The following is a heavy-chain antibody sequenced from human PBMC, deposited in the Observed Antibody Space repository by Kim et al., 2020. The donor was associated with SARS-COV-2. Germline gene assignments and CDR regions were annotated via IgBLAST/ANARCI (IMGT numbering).Heavy chain of an antibody. Sequence: TYCWGWIRQPPGKGLEWIATIYYSGTTYYNPSLKSRVSISVDRSKNQFSLKLSSVTAADTALYFCAREYPPNRYYDTTGPPGYWGQGTLAT. V-gene: IGHV4-39*02. CDR2: IYYSGTT. CDR1: TYC. J-gene: IGHJ4*02. CDR3: AREYPPNRYYDTTGPPGY. D-gene: IGHD3-22*01.